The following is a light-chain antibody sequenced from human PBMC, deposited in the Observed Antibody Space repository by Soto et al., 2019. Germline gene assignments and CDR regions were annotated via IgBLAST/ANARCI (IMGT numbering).Light chain of an antibody. J-gene: IGLJ2*01. Sequence: QAVVTQPASVSGSPGQSITVSCTGTSSDVGGYNYVSWYQQLPGKAPKLIIYDVSNRPSGVSNRFSGSKSGNTASLTISGLQAEDEADYYCSSYTSSGTLGVFGGGTKVTVL. CDR1: SSDVGGYNY. CDR3: SSYTSSGTLGV. V-gene: IGLV2-14*01. CDR2: DVS.